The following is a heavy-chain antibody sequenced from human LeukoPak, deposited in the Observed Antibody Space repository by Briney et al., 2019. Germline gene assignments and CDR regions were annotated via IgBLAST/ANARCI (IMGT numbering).Heavy chain of an antibody. CDR2: ISGSGGST. V-gene: IGHV3-23*01. Sequence: GGSLRLSCAASGFTFNSYAMSWVRQAPGKGLEWVSAISGSGGSTYYADSVKGRFTISRDNSKNTLYLQMNSLRAEDTAVYYCARDIGGSGSYYRVFDYWGQGTLVTVSS. CDR1: GFTFNSYA. CDR3: ARDIGGSGSYYRVFDY. D-gene: IGHD3-10*01. J-gene: IGHJ4*02.